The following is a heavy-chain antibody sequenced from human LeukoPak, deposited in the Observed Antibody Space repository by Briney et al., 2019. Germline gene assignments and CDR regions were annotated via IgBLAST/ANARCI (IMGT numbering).Heavy chain of an antibody. J-gene: IGHJ4*02. CDR3: AKDGGTYSADY. CDR2: LNPSGSGT. V-gene: IGHV1-46*01. CDR1: GYTFTTYK. Sequence: ASVTVSCTASGYTFTTYKMHWVRQAPGQGLEWMGILNPSGSGTRNAQKFQGRVTMTRDTSTSTVYMELGSLRSEDTAVYYCAKDGGTYSADYWGQGTLVTVSS. D-gene: IGHD1-26*01.